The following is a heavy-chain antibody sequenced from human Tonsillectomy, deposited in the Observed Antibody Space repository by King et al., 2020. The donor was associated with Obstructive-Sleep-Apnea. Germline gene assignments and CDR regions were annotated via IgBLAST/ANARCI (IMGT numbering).Heavy chain of an antibody. J-gene: IGHJ4*02. V-gene: IGHV3-23*04. CDR3: AKEDYGDYYLPDY. CDR1: GFTFSSYA. Sequence: DVQLVESGGGLVQPGGSLRLSCAASGFTFSSYAMDWVRQAPGKGREWVSAISGSGGSTYYADSVKGRFTISRDNSRDTLYLQMNSLRAEDTAVYYCAKEDYGDYYLPDYWGQGTLVTVSS. CDR2: ISGSGGST. D-gene: IGHD4-17*01.